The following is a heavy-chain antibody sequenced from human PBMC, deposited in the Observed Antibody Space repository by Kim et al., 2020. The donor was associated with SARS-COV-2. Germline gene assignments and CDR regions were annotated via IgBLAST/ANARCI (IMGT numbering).Heavy chain of an antibody. D-gene: IGHD2-8*02. V-gene: IGHV1-46*01. J-gene: IGHJ3*02. CDR3: AWRNTVYGFDI. CDR1: GYTFTSHN. Sequence: ASVKVSCKASGYTFTSHNIHWVRQAPGQGLEWMGTTNPSGGATRYAQNFQGRVTMTRDTSTSTFNMELSSLRSEDTAVYYCAWRNTVYGFDIWGQGTMVTVSS. CDR2: TNPSGGAT.